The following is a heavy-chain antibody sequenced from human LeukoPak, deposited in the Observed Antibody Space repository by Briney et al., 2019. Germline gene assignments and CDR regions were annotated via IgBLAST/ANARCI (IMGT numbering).Heavy chain of an antibody. CDR2: IYPADSDI. CDR3: ARQSRDGSKTRGYYFDY. V-gene: IGHV5-51*01. D-gene: IGHD3-10*01. J-gene: IGHJ4*02. Sequence: GESLKISCQVSGYIFTHYWIGWVRQMPGKGLESMGIIYPADSDITYSPSFQGQVTISADKSISTVYLQWSSLKASDTAMYYCARQSRDGSKTRGYYFDYWGQGTLVTVSS. CDR1: GYIFTHYW.